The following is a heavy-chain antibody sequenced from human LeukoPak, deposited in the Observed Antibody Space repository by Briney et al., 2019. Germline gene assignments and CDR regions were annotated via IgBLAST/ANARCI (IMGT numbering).Heavy chain of an antibody. D-gene: IGHD5-24*01. CDR2: ISGSGGST. Sequence: GGSLRLSCAASGFTFSSYGMSWVRQAPGKGLEWVSAISGSGGSTYYADSVKGRFTISRDNSKNTLYLQMNSLRAEDTAVYYCANRDGYNTVRLPWGQGTLVTVSS. J-gene: IGHJ5*02. CDR1: GFTFSSYG. V-gene: IGHV3-23*01. CDR3: ANRDGYNTVRLP.